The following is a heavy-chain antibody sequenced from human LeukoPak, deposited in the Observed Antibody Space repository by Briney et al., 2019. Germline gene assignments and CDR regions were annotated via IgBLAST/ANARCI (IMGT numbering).Heavy chain of an antibody. CDR2: ISSSSSYI. CDR1: GFTFSSYS. V-gene: IGHV3-21*04. Sequence: PGGSLRLSCAASGFTFSSYSMNWVRQAPGKGLEWVSSISSSSSYIYYADSVKGRFTISRDNAKSSLYLQMNSLRAEDTALYYCARTYYFDSSGYYSEGNYYYYHMDVWGKGTAVTVSS. CDR3: ARTYYFDSSGYYSEGNYYYYHMDV. J-gene: IGHJ6*03. D-gene: IGHD3-22*01.